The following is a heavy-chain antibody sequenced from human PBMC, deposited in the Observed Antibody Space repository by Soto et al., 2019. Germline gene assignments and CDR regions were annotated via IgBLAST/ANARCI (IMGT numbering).Heavy chain of an antibody. CDR2: ISAYSGKT. CDR3: ARDPYLGDHQY. J-gene: IGHJ4*02. Sequence: QVQLVQSGAEVRKPGASVKVSCKTSGYTFTNYGISWVRQAPGQGLEWVGWISAYSGKTHYAQKVQGKVTMTTDTSTSTAYLEVRSLRSDDTAVYFCARDPYLGDHQYWGQGTLVTVSS. CDR1: GYTFTNYG. D-gene: IGHD3-16*01. V-gene: IGHV1-18*01.